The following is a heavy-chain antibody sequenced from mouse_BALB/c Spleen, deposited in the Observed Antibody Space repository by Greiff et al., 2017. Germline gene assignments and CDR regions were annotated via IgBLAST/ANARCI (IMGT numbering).Heavy chain of an antibody. CDR2: ISYSGST. V-gene: IGHV3-2*02. CDR1: GYSITSDYA. D-gene: IGHD2-1*01. J-gene: IGHJ2*01. Sequence: EVKLMESGPGLVKPSQSLSLTCTVTGYSITSDYAWNWIRQFPGNKLEWMGYISYSGSTSYNPSLKSRISITRDTSKNQFFLQLNSVTTEDTATYYCARGGNYLFDYWGQGTTLTVSS. CDR3: ARGGNYLFDY.